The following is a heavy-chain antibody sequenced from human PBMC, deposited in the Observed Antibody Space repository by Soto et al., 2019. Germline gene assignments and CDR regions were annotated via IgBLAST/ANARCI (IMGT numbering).Heavy chain of an antibody. D-gene: IGHD3-10*01. CDR1: GDSVRNQY. Sequence: PSETLSLTCTVSGDSVRNQYWSWIRRPPGRGLEGIGYIYRTGSTKYNPSLKSRLTISVDTSENQFSLKLSSVTAADTAVYFCARSPSMIRGVMIHFWGQGMRVSGPS. CDR3: ARSPSMIRGVMIHF. V-gene: IGHV4-4*09. CDR2: IYRTGST. J-gene: IGHJ4*02.